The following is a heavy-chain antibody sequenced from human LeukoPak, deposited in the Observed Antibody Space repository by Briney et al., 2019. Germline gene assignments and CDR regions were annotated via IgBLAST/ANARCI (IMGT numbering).Heavy chain of an antibody. CDR1: GFTFSNYW. J-gene: IGHJ4*02. D-gene: IGHD3-9*01. CDR2: IKHDGRDK. V-gene: IGHV3-7*03. Sequence: GGCLRLSCAASGFTFSNYWMSWVRQAPGKGLEWVANIKHDGRDKHYVDSVKGRFTIARDSAKNSLNLQMNSLRAEDTAVYYCARGGNYDILTGYIFDCWGQGTLVTVSS. CDR3: ARGGNYDILTGYIFDC.